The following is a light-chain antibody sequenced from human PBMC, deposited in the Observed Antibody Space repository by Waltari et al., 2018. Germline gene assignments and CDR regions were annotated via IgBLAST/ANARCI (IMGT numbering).Light chain of an antibody. J-gene: IGLJ3*02. CDR1: SGSLSTTSY. Sequence: QTVVTQEPSLSVSPGGTVTLTCALSSGSLSTTSYATWYQQTPGQAPRTLWSKANARSSGVPDRFSGSILGNTAALTITGAQADDESDYYCALYMGSGIWVFGGGTRLTIL. CDR2: KAN. V-gene: IGLV8-61*01. CDR3: ALYMGSGIWV.